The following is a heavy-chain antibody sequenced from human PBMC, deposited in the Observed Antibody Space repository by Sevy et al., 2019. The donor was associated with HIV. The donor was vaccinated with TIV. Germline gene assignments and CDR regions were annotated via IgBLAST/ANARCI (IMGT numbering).Heavy chain of an antibody. CDR2: ISSSSSTI. CDR1: GFTFSSYS. Sequence: GGSLRLSCAASGFTFSSYSMNWVRQAPGKGLEWVSYISSSSSTIYYADSVKGRFTISRDNAKNSLCLQMNSLREEDTAVYYCAREKYYYDSSDAFDIWGQGTMVTVSS. CDR3: AREKYYYDSSDAFDI. D-gene: IGHD3-22*01. V-gene: IGHV3-48*02. J-gene: IGHJ3*02.